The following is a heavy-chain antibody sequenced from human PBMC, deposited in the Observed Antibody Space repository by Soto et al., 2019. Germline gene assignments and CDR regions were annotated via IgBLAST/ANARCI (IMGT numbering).Heavy chain of an antibody. Sequence: PGGSLRLSCAASGFTFSTYAMAWVRQAPGKGLEWVSGVSASGLNTDYADPVKGRFYISRDNSKNTLNLQMNSLRVEDTAVYYCTRAAIKGELLDYWGQGTQVTVSS. CDR3: TRAAIKGELLDY. J-gene: IGHJ4*02. D-gene: IGHD1-26*01. CDR1: GFTFSTYA. V-gene: IGHV3-23*01. CDR2: VSASGLNT.